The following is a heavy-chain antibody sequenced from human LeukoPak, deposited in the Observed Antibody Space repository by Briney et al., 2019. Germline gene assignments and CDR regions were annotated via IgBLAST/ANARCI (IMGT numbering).Heavy chain of an antibody. CDR2: ISSSGSPI. Sequence: GRSLRLSCVASGFIFSGYDMNWVRQAPGKGLEWVSYISSSGSPIYYTDSVKGRFTISRDNAKNSLYLQMNSLRAEDTAVYYCARGGAYWGQGTLVTVSS. J-gene: IGHJ4*02. CDR1: GFIFSGYD. CDR3: ARGGAY. V-gene: IGHV3-48*03. D-gene: IGHD1-26*01.